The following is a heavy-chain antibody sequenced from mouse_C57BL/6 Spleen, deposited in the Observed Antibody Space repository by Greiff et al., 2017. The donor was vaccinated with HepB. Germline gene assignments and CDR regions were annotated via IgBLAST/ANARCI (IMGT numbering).Heavy chain of an antibody. CDR2: IYPGDGDT. CDR3: ARGSIYVVYWYFDV. V-gene: IGHV1-82*01. Sequence: QVQLQQSGPELVKPGASVKISCKASGYAFSSSWMNWVKQRPGKGLEWIGRIYPGDGDTNYNGKFKGKATLTADKSSSTAYMQRSSLPSEDSAVYFSARGSIYVVYWYFDVWGTGTTVTVSS. D-gene: IGHD1-1*01. CDR1: GYAFSSSW. J-gene: IGHJ1*03.